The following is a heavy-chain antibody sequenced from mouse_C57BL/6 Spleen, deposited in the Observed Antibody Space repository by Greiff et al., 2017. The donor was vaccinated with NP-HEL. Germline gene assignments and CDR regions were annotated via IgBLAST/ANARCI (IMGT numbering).Heavy chain of an antibody. J-gene: IGHJ2*01. V-gene: IGHV1-72*01. CDR2: IDPNSGGT. CDR3: ARSDGYYQYYFDY. CDR1: GYTFTSYW. Sequence: VQLQQPGAELVKPGASVKLSCKASGYTFTSYWMHWVKQRPGRGLKWIGRIDPNSGGTKYNEKFKSKATLTVDKPSSTAYMQLSSLTSEDSAVYYCARSDGYYQYYFDYWGQGTTLTVSS. D-gene: IGHD2-3*01.